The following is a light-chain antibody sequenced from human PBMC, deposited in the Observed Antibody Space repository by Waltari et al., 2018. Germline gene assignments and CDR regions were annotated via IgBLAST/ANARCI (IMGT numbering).Light chain of an antibody. CDR2: GAS. V-gene: IGKV3-20*01. CDR1: QRLTKNY. Sequence: RASQRLTKNYLAWYQQTPGQAPRLLIYGASSRAAGIPDRFSGSGSGTDFTLTISRLEPDDFAVYYCQQYGSSIMYTFGQGTKLEIK. J-gene: IGKJ2*01. CDR3: QQYGSSIMYT.